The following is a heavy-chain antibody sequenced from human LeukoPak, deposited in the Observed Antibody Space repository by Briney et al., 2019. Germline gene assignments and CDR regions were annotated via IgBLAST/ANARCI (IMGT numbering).Heavy chain of an antibody. J-gene: IGHJ6*03. CDR1: GYTCIDYC. CDR2: INPNSGAT. Sequence: GASVKVSCKASGYTCIDYCLHWVRQAPGQGLEWMGWINPNSGATKFAQKFQGRVTMTRDTSISTAYIELNWLKSDDTAVYYCARDLGPPMLYGDITYYYYYMDVWGKGTTVTVSS. V-gene: IGHV1-2*02. D-gene: IGHD2-8*01. CDR3: ARDLGPPMLYGDITYYYYYMDV.